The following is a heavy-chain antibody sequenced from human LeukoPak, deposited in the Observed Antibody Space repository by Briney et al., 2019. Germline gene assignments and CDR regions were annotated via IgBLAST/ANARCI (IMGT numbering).Heavy chain of an antibody. D-gene: IGHD3-10*01. CDR2: INSDGRSS. J-gene: IGHJ4*02. CDR3: ARDGGYYHGSGDWDY. Sequence: GGSLRLSCAAAGSTFGSYWMRWVRQAGGEWLVWVSRINSDGRSSTYPASVKCPFSMSRDTAQSTLYLQVSSLGAEDTAVYCCARDGGYYHGSGDWDYWGQGTLVTVSS. CDR1: GSTFGSYW. V-gene: IGHV3-74*01.